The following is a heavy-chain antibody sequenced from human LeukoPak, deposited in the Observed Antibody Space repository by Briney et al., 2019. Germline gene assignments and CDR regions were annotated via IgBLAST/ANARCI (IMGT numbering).Heavy chain of an antibody. CDR2: ISGSGGST. J-gene: IGHJ3*02. CDR1: GFTFSSYA. CDR3: AAEQDIVVVPAAIGAFDI. D-gene: IGHD2-2*02. V-gene: IGHV3-23*01. Sequence: GGSLRLSCAASGFTFSSYAMSWVRQAPGKGLEWVSAISGSGGSTYYADSVKGRFTISRDNSKNTLYLQMNSLRAEDTAVYYCAAEQDIVVVPAAIGAFDIWGQGTMVTVSS.